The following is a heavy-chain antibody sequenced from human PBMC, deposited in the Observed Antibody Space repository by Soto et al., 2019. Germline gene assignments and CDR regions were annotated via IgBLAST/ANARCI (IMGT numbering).Heavy chain of an antibody. CDR2: ISSSSSTI. CDR1: GFTFSSYS. CDR3: ARELVGVRFVYYYGMDV. V-gene: IGHV3-48*02. J-gene: IGHJ6*02. Sequence: GSLRLSCAASGFTFSSYSMNWVRQAPGKGLEWVSYISSSSSTIYYADSVKGRFTISRDNAKNSLYLQMNSLRDEDTAVYYCARELVGVRFVYYYGMDVWGQGTTVTVSS. D-gene: IGHD3-3*01.